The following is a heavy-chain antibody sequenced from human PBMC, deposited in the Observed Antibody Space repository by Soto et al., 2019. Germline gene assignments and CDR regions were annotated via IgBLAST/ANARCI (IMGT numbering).Heavy chain of an antibody. CDR3: ARTYYYDSSGYYDY. V-gene: IGHV3-66*01. CDR2: IYSGGST. J-gene: IGHJ4*02. CDR1: GFTVSSNY. D-gene: IGHD3-22*01. Sequence: GGSLRLSCAASGFTVSSNYMSWVRQAPGKGLEWVSVIYSGGSTYYADSVKGRFTISRDNSKNTLYLQMNSLRAEDTAVYYCARTYYYDSSGYYDYWGQGTLVTVSS.